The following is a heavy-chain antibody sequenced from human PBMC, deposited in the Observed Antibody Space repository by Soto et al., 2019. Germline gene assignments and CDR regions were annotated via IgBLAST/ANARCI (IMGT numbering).Heavy chain of an antibody. V-gene: IGHV1-69*01. CDR2: IIPIFGRE. CDR1: GGTFRRFA. J-gene: IGHJ6*02. Sequence: QEQLVQSGAEVKQPGSSVKVSCEASGGTFRRFAISWVRQAPGHGLGWMGGIIPIFGREDYAQKFQGRVTITADESTTTAYMELSSLRYDDTAVYYCARALKLVATVKVYYYGMDVWGQGTTVTVSS. CDR3: ARALKLVATVKVYYYGMDV. D-gene: IGHD5-12*01.